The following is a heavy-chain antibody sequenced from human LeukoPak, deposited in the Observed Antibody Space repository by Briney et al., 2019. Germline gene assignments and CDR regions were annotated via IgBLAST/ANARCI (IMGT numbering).Heavy chain of an antibody. CDR1: GYTFTSYG. CDR2: ISGYNGNT. D-gene: IGHD6-19*01. V-gene: IGHV1-18*01. J-gene: IGHJ4*02. Sequence: ASVKVSCKASGYTFTSYGLSWVRQAPGQGLEWMGWISGYNGNTIYAQKFQGRVTMTTDTSTSTAYMELRSLRSDDTAVYYCARNFGIAVEGLDYWGQGTLVTVSS. CDR3: ARNFGIAVEGLDY.